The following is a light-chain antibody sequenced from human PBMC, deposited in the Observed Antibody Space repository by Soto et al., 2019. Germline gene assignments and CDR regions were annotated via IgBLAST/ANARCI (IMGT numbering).Light chain of an antibody. CDR2: GAS. CDR3: QQYNIWPPLYS. V-gene: IGKV3-15*01. J-gene: IGKJ2*01. Sequence: EIVLTQSPAILSAYTGERATLSCRASQTVSDTLAWYQQKPGQSPRLLIYGASTRATDIPVRFSGSGSGTEFTLTLSSLQSEDFAVYYWQQYNIWPPLYSFGLGTTL. CDR1: QTVSDT.